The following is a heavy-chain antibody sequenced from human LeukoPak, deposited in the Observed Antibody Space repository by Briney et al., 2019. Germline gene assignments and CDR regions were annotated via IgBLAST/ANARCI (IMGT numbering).Heavy chain of an antibody. CDR1: DGSISTSDYY. CDR2: IYYSGST. J-gene: IGHJ4*02. Sequence: TSETLSLTCTVSDGSISTSDYYWGWIRQPPGKGLEWIGSIYYSGSTYYNPSLRGRVTISVDTSKNQFSLKLSSVTAADTAVYYCARGDSGYEFYFDYWGQGTLVTVSS. CDR3: ARGDSGYEFYFDY. V-gene: IGHV4-39*07. D-gene: IGHD5-12*01.